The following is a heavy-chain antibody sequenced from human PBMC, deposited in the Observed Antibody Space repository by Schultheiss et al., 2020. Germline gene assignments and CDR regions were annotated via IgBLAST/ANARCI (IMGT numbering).Heavy chain of an antibody. CDR1: GFTFSSYG. D-gene: IGHD6-13*01. CDR3: ARDRVPQQLQGTGY. Sequence: GGSLRLSCAASGFTFSSYGMHWVRQAPGKGLEWVAVISYDGSNKYYADSVKGRFTISRDNSKNTLYLQMNSLRAEDTAVYYCARDRVPQQLQGTGYWGQGTLVTVSS. CDR2: ISYDGSNK. J-gene: IGHJ4*02. V-gene: IGHV3-30*03.